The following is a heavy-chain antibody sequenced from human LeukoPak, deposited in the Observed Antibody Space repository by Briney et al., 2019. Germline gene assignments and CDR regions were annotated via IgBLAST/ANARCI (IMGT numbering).Heavy chain of an antibody. CDR1: GFTFSNHG. J-gene: IGHJ5*01. CDR2: IWSDGSDK. Sequence: PGRSLRLSCAASGFTFSNHGMHWVRQAPGKGLEWVALIWSDGSDKYYADSVKGRFTISRDNSNNTLYLHMNSLRADDTAVYYFSRSFSSRGIDWFDPLGQGTLGTGPS. D-gene: IGHD3-16*01. CDR3: SRSFSSRGIDWFDP. V-gene: IGHV3-33*01.